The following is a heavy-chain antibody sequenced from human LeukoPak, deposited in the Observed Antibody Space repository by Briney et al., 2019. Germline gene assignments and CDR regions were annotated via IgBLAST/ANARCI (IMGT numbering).Heavy chain of an antibody. D-gene: IGHD2-2*01. CDR3: ARESTSYAFDI. Sequence: SVKVSCKASGYTFTSYDINWVRQAPGQGLEWMGGIIPIFGTANYAQKFQGRVTITADESTSTAYMELSSLRSEDTAVYYCARESTSYAFDIWGQGTMVTVSS. CDR2: IIPIFGTA. V-gene: IGHV1-69*13. CDR1: GYTFTSYD. J-gene: IGHJ3*02.